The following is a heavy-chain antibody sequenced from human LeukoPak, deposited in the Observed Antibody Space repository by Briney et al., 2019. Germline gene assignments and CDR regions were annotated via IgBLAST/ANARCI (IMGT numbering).Heavy chain of an antibody. CDR1: GGSFSGYY. D-gene: IGHD3-10*01. J-gene: IGHJ3*02. CDR2: INHSGST. CDR3: ATQREGWFGEFDDAFDI. Sequence: SETLSLTCAVYGGSFSGYYWSWIRQPPGMGLEWIGEINHSGSTNYNPSLKSRVTISVDTSKNQFSLKLSSVTAADTAVYYCATQREGWFGEFDDAFDIWGQGTMVTVSS. V-gene: IGHV4-34*01.